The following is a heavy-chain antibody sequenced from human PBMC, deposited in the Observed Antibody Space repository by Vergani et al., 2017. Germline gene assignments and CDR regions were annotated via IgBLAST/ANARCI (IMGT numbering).Heavy chain of an antibody. CDR3: ARDILNIVVVPAAYILGLDY. J-gene: IGHJ4*02. CDR1: GYTFTGYY. V-gene: IGHV1-2*02. D-gene: IGHD2-2*01. Sequence: QVQLVQSGAEVKKPGASVKVSCKASGYTFTGYYMHWVRQAPGQGLEWMGWINPNSGGTNYAQKFQGRVTMTRDTSISTAYMELSRLRSDDTAVYYCARDILNIVVVPAAYILGLDYWGQGTLVTVSS. CDR2: INPNSGGT.